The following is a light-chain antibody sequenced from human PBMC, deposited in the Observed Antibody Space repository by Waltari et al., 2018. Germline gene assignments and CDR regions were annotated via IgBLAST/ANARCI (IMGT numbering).Light chain of an antibody. J-gene: IGLJ2*01. V-gene: IGLV2-14*01. CDR3: SSYTSSNTLV. Sequence: QSALTQPASVSGSPGHSITISCTGTSSDVGGYHYVSWYQQHPCKAPKLIIYAFTNRPSGVSNRFSASKSGNTASLTISGLQAEDEADYYCSSYTSSNTLVFGGGTKMTVL. CDR1: SSDVGGYHY. CDR2: AFT.